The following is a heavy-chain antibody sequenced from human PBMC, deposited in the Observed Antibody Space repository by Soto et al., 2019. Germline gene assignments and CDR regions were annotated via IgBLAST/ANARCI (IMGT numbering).Heavy chain of an antibody. V-gene: IGHV3-23*01. Sequence: GGSLRLSCAASGFTFSSYAMSWVRQAPGKGLEWVSAISGSGGSTYYADSVKGRFTISRDNSKNTLYLQMNSLRAEDTAVYYCAKVQTYYDFWSGYSPLDYWGQGTLVTVSS. D-gene: IGHD3-3*01. CDR3: AKVQTYYDFWSGYSPLDY. J-gene: IGHJ4*02. CDR2: ISGSGGST. CDR1: GFTFSSYA.